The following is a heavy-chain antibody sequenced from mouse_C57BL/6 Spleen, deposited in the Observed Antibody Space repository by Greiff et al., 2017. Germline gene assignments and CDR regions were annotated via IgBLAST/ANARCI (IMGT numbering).Heavy chain of an antibody. V-gene: IGHV1-64*01. D-gene: IGHD4-1*01. CDR2: IHPNSGST. J-gene: IGHJ4*01. CDR1: GYTFTSYW. Sequence: QVQLQQPGAELVKPGASVKLSCKASGYTFTSYWMHWVKQRPGQGLEWIGMIHPNSGSTNYNEKFKSKATLTVDKSASTAYMQLSSLTSEDSAVYYCAREETGPPYAMDYWGQGTSVTVSS. CDR3: AREETGPPYAMDY.